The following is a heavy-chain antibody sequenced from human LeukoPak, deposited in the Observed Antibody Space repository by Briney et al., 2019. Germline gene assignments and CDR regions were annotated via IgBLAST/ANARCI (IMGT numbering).Heavy chain of an antibody. CDR3: AKNYGDYNY. CDR1: GFTFNNYV. J-gene: IGHJ4*02. Sequence: GGSLRLSCVASGFTFNNYVMSWVRQAPGKGLEWVSVISNSGGSTYYADSVKGRFTISRDNSKDTVYLQMNSLRAEDTAVYYCAKNYGDYNYWGQGTLVTVSS. V-gene: IGHV3-23*01. D-gene: IGHD4-17*01. CDR2: ISNSGGST.